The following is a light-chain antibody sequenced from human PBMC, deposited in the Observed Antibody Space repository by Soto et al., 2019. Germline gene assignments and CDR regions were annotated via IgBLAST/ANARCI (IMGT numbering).Light chain of an antibody. Sequence: EVVLTQSPATLSLSPGERATLFCRASQSVRTYLAWYQHKPGQAPRLLIYDASNRATGNPARFSGNGSGTDFTLTISSLEPEDFAVYYCQHRSNWPLTFGGGTKLEIK. J-gene: IGKJ4*01. CDR1: QSVRTY. CDR2: DAS. CDR3: QHRSNWPLT. V-gene: IGKV3-11*01.